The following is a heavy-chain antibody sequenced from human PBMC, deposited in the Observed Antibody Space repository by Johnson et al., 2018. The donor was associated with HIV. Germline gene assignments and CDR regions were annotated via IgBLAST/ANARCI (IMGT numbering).Heavy chain of an antibody. D-gene: IGHD3-10*01. V-gene: IGHV3-7*03. CDR3: GRGSMVRGAYDGFDI. CDR2: INQDGSEK. CDR1: GFTFSSYW. Sequence: VQLVESGGGLVQVGGSLRLSCAASGFTFSSYWMSWVRRAPGKGLEWVANINQDGSEKYYVDSVKGRFTISRDNAKNSLYLQMNSLRAEDTALYYCGRGSMVRGAYDGFDIWGQGTLVTVSS. J-gene: IGHJ3*02.